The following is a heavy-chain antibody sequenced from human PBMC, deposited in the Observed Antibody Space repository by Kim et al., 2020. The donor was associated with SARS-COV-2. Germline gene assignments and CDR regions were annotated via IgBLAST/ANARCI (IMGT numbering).Heavy chain of an antibody. CDR3: AKGAFGGVIRYYFDY. Sequence: ADSVKGRFTISKDNAKNSLYRQMNSLRAEDTALYYCAKGAFGGVIRYYFDYWGQGTLVTVSS. D-gene: IGHD3-16*02. V-gene: IGHV3-9*01. J-gene: IGHJ4*02.